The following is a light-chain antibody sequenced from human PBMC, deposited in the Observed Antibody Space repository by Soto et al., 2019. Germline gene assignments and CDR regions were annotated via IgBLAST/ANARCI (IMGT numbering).Light chain of an antibody. CDR3: QQYGSWYT. CDR1: QSVSSSY. CDR2: GAS. J-gene: IGKJ2*01. Sequence: EIVVTQSPVTLSLSPGERATLSCRASQSVSSSYLAWYQQKPGQAPRLLIYGASSRATGIPDRFSGSGSGTYFTLTISRLAHEDFAVYYCQQYGSWYTFGQGTKLEFK. V-gene: IGKV3-20*01.